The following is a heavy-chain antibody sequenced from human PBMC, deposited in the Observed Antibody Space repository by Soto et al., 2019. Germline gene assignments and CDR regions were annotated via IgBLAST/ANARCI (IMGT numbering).Heavy chain of an antibody. Sequence: GGSLRLSCAASGFTVSSNYMSWVRQAPGKGLEWVSVIYSGGSTYYADSVKGRFTISRHNSKNTLYLQMNSLRAEDTAVYYCARKYCSGGSCYSYAFDIWGQGTMVTVSS. D-gene: IGHD2-15*01. CDR2: IYSGGST. V-gene: IGHV3-53*04. J-gene: IGHJ3*02. CDR3: ARKYCSGGSCYSYAFDI. CDR1: GFTVSSNY.